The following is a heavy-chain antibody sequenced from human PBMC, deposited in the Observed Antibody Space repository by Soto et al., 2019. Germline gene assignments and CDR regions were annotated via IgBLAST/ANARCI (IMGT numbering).Heavy chain of an antibody. Sequence: EVQLLESGGGLVQPGGSLRLSCAASGFTFSSYAMSWVRQAPGKGLEWVSAISGSGGSTYYADSVKGRFTISRDNSKNTLYLQMNSLRAEDTAVYYCAKEPLGYSGSDYGPAPHWGQGTLVTVSS. CDR1: GFTFSSYA. CDR3: AKEPLGYSGSDYGPAPH. V-gene: IGHV3-23*01. J-gene: IGHJ4*02. CDR2: ISGSGGST. D-gene: IGHD1-26*01.